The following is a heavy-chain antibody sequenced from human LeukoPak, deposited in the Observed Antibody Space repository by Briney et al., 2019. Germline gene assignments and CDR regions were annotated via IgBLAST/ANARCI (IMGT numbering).Heavy chain of an antibody. Sequence: GGSLRLSCAASGFTFTKYWMTWVRQAPGKGLEWVANIKHDGSEKFYVDSVKGRFTISRDNAKNSLDLQINSLGAEDTAVYYCARGLDCRSTSCYLDNWGQGTLVTVSS. CDR3: ARGLDCRSTSCYLDN. J-gene: IGHJ4*02. CDR2: IKHDGSEK. V-gene: IGHV3-7*01. CDR1: GFTFTKYW. D-gene: IGHD2-2*01.